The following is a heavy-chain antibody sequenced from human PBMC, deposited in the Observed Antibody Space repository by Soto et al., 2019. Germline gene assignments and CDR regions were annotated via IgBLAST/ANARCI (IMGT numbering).Heavy chain of an antibody. J-gene: IGHJ6*02. D-gene: IGHD4-17*01. V-gene: IGHV4-30-2*01. Sequence: SETLSLSCAVSGGSISSGGYSWSWIRQPPGKGLEWIGYIYHSGSTYYNPSLKSRVTISVDRSKNQFSLKLSSVTAADTAVYYCARAHYGDYGYGMDVWGQGTTVTVSS. CDR2: IYHSGST. CDR1: GGSISSGGYS. CDR3: ARAHYGDYGYGMDV.